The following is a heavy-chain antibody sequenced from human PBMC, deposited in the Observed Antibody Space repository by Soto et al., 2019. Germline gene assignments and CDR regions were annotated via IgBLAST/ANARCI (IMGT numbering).Heavy chain of an antibody. Sequence: SQTLSLTCVISGDSVSSNSAAWNWIRQSPSRGLEWLGRTYYRSKWYKEYAASVKSRITINPDTSKNQSSLQLNSVSPEDTAVYYCVRTVGWLDPWGQGSLVTVSS. CDR3: VRTVGWLDP. CDR1: GDSVSSNSAA. D-gene: IGHD1-26*01. J-gene: IGHJ5*02. V-gene: IGHV6-1*01. CDR2: TYYRSKWYK.